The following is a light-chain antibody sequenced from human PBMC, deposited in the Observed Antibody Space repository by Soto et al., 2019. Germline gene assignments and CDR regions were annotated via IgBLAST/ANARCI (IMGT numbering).Light chain of an antibody. Sequence: EIVLTQSPGTLSLSPGERATLSCRASQSISSSYLAWYQHKPGQAPRLLMYDASSRATGIPDRFSGSGSGTDFNLTISRLEAEDFAVYYCQQYGSPPLTSVPGTKXD. CDR3: QQYGSPPLT. J-gene: IGKJ3*01. CDR2: DAS. CDR1: QSISSSY. V-gene: IGKV3-20*01.